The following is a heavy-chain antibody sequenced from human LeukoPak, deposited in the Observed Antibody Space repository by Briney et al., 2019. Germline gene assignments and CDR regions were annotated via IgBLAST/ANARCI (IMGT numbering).Heavy chain of an antibody. V-gene: IGHV1-46*01. CDR2: INPRGTTT. J-gene: IGHJ4*02. CDR3: ARGVTYYDSRGYHATANDY. D-gene: IGHD3-22*01. Sequence: ASVKVSCKASGYTFTNYYIHWVRQAPGQGLEWMGIINPRGTTTSYAQKFQGRVTMTRDMSTSTVYMELSGLRSEDTAVYYCARGVTYYDSRGYHATANDYWGQGTLVTVSS. CDR1: GYTFTNYY.